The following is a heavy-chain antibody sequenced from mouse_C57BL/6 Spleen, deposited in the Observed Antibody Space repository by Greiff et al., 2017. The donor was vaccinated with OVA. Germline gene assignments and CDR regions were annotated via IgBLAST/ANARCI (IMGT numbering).Heavy chain of an antibody. J-gene: IGHJ2*01. Sequence: EVQLQQSGPELVKPGASVKMSCKASGYTFTDYNMHWVKQSHGKSLEWIGYINPNNGGTSYNQKFKGKATLTVNKSSSTAYMELRILTSEDSAVYYCARGGIITTVVEFDYWGQGTTFTVSS. CDR1: GYTFTDYN. D-gene: IGHD1-1*01. V-gene: IGHV1-22*01. CDR3: ARGGIITTVVEFDY. CDR2: INPNNGGT.